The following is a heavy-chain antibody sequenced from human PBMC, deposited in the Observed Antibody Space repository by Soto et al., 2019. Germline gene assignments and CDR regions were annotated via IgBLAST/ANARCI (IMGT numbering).Heavy chain of an antibody. V-gene: IGHV4-31*03. CDR1: GGSISGGGDY. CDR2: IHYIGST. Sequence: QVQLQESGPGLVKPSQTLSLTCTVSGGSISGGGDYWSWIRQYPGKGLEWIGCIHYIGSTYYNPSLKSRISISMDTSKHQFSLKVNSGTAADTAVYYCARAPFWGYGLDVWGQGTTVAVSS. J-gene: IGHJ6*02. CDR3: ARAPFWGYGLDV. D-gene: IGHD3-16*01.